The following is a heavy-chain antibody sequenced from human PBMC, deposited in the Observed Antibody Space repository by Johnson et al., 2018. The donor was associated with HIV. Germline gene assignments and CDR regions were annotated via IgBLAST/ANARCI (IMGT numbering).Heavy chain of an antibody. CDR3: TRESEYQKLLRGGGGGVVGLDI. CDR1: GFTFSTYG. CDR2: ISYDGSNK. V-gene: IGHV3-30*19. J-gene: IGHJ3*02. Sequence: QVQLVESGGGVVQPGRSLRLSCAASGFTFSTYGMHWVRQAPGKGLEWVAVISYDGSNKYYADSVKGRFTISRDNSKNTLYLQMNSLRAEDTALYYCTRESEYQKLLRGGGGGVVGLDIWGQGTTVTVSS. D-gene: IGHD1-26*01.